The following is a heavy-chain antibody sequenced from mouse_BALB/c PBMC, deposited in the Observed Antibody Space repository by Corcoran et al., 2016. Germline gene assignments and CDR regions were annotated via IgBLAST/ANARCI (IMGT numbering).Heavy chain of an antibody. Sequence: EVQLQQSGPELVKPGASVKMSCTASGYTFTSYVMHWVKQRPGQVLEWIGYINPYNDGTKYNEKFKGNATLTSDKSSSTAYMELSSLTSEDSAVYYCAKGSTARWGQGTLVTVSA. CDR2: INPYNDGT. V-gene: IGHV1S136*01. CDR3: AKGSTAR. CDR1: GYTFTSYV. D-gene: IGHD1-2*01. J-gene: IGHJ3*02.